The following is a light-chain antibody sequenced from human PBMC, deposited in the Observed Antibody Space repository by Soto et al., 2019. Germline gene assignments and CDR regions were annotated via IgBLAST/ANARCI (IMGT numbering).Light chain of an antibody. CDR1: GSNVGNHY. V-gene: IGLV1-51*01. CDR2: DDN. CDR3: GAWDDGLSAYV. Sequence: QSVLTQPPSVSAAPGQKVTISCAGSGSNVGNHYVSWYQQLPGTAPKLLTYDDNKRPSGIPDRFSGSKSVTSATLGITGLQTGDEADYYCGAWDDGLSAYVFGPGTKVTVL. J-gene: IGLJ1*01.